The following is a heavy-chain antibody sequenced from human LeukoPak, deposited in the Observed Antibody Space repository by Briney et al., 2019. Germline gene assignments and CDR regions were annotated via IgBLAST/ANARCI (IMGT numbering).Heavy chain of an antibody. D-gene: IGHD3-10*01. CDR3: TRLAVGSGTFTFDY. Sequence: GGSLRLSCAASGFTFSSYGMHWVRQAPGKGLEWVGFIRSKAYGGTTEYAASVKGRFTVSRDDSKTIAYLQMNSLKTEDTAVYYCTRLAVGSGTFTFDYWGQGTLVTVSS. J-gene: IGHJ4*02. V-gene: IGHV3-49*04. CDR2: IRSKAYGGTT. CDR1: GFTFSSYG.